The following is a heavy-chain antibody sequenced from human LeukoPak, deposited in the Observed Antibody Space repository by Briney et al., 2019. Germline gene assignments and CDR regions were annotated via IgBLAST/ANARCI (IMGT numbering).Heavy chain of an antibody. J-gene: IGHJ5*02. Sequence: AGGSLRLSCASSGFTFSSYSMDWVRQAPGKGLEWVSSISSSSSYIYYADSVKGRFTISRDNAKNSLYLQMNSLRAEDTAVYYCAGNTITMIEEWYWFDAWGQGTLVTVSS. CDR2: ISSSSSYI. CDR1: GFTFSSYS. D-gene: IGHD3-22*01. CDR3: AGNTITMIEEWYWFDA. V-gene: IGHV3-21*01.